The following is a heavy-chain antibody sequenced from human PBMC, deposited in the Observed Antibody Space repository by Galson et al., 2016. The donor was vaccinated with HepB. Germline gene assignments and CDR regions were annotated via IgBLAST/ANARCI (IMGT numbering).Heavy chain of an antibody. CDR1: GYTFTSYG. CDR3: ARARVGDYDTFDL. CDR2: ISAYNGNT. V-gene: IGHV1-18*01. J-gene: IGHJ3*01. D-gene: IGHD4-17*01. Sequence: SVKVSCKASGYTFTSYGVNWVRQAPGQGLEWMGWISAYNGNTHYAQKLQGRVSMTPDTSTSTAYMELTSLRSDDTAVYYCARARVGDYDTFDLWGQGTMVTVSS.